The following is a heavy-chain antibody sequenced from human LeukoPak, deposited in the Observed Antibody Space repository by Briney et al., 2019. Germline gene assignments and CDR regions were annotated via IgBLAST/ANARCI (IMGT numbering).Heavy chain of an antibody. V-gene: IGHV3-33*01. Sequence: GGSLRLSCAASGFIFRNFGMHWVRQAPGKGLEWVAVIRYDGSNKYYADSVKGRFTTSRDNSKNMLFLQMNSLRAEDTAVYYCARDRSGLHYFDYWGQGTLVTVSS. CDR2: IRYDGSNK. J-gene: IGHJ4*02. CDR3: ARDRSGLHYFDY. CDR1: GFIFRNFG. D-gene: IGHD5-12*01.